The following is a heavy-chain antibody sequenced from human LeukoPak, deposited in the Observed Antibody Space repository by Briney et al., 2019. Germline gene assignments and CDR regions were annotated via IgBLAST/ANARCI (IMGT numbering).Heavy chain of an antibody. V-gene: IGHV1-69*13. J-gene: IGHJ3*02. CDR2: LIPFFGTP. D-gene: IGHD2-15*01. CDR1: GGTFTTYG. Sequence: GASVTVSFTCAGGTFTTYGFNWVRQAPGQRPGWLGGLIPFFGTPNYAQKLQGRVTITADDSTSTAYMELSSLRYEDTAVYYCAKALIIGYCSGGSCYTEDAFDIWGQGTMVTVSS. CDR3: AKALIIGYCSGGSCYTEDAFDI.